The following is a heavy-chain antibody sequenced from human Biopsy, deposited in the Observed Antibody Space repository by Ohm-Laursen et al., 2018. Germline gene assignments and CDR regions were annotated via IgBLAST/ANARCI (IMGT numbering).Heavy chain of an antibody. J-gene: IGHJ4*02. V-gene: IGHV1-69*15. CDR2: VIPVFGAT. CDR3: ARYASYSGNYGHFDY. Sequence: SSVKVSCKSSGGAFTTYSIGWVRQAPGQGLEWMGKVIPVFGATDYAQNFQGRLTLTADESTSTVYMELTGLRSDDTGIYYLARYASYSGNYGHFDYWGQGTLVTVSS. CDR1: GGAFTTYS. D-gene: IGHD1-26*01.